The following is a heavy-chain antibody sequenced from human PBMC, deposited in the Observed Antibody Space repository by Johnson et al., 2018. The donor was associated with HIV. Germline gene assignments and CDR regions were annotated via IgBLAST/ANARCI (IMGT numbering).Heavy chain of an antibody. Sequence: QVQLVESGGGVVQPGRSLRLSCAASGFTFSSYAMHWVRQAPGKGLEWVSYISSSGGSTYYADSVQGRFTISRDNSKNTLYLQMNSLRAEDTAVYYCAKDHYYDSSGYFDAFDIWGQGTMVTVSS. V-gene: IGHV3-NL1*01. D-gene: IGHD3-22*01. CDR2: ISSSGGST. CDR1: GFTFSSYA. J-gene: IGHJ3*02. CDR3: AKDHYYDSSGYFDAFDI.